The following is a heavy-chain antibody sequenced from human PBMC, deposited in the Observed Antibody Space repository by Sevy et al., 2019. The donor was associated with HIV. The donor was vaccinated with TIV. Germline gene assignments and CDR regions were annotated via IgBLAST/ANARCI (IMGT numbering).Heavy chain of an antibody. V-gene: IGHV1-24*01. CDR1: GYTLTELS. Sequence: ASVKVSCKVSGYTLTELSMHWVRQAPGKGLEWMGSYDPEDDETIYAQNFQGRVTMTEATSTVTAYMELRSLRSEDTAVYYCATTKDYYDSSGYPFDYWGQGTLVTVSS. D-gene: IGHD3-22*01. CDR2: YDPEDDET. CDR3: ATTKDYYDSSGYPFDY. J-gene: IGHJ4*02.